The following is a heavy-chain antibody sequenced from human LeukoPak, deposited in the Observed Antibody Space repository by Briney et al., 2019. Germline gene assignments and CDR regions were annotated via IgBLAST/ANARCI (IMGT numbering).Heavy chain of an antibody. V-gene: IGHV3-23*01. CDR1: GFTFSSYA. J-gene: IGHJ4*02. CDR3: AKLKYSSGYFDY. Sequence: GGSLRLSCAASGFTFSSYAMSWVRQPPGKGLEWVSAISGSGGSTYYADSVKGRFTISRDNSKNTLYLQMNSLRAEDTAVYYCAKLKYSSGYFDYWGQGTLVTVSS. CDR2: ISGSGGST. D-gene: IGHD3-22*01.